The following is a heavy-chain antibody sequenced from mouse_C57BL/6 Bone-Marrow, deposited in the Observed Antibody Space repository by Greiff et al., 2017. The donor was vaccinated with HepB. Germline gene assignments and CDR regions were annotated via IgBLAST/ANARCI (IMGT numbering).Heavy chain of an antibody. CDR3: AGDRGFAY. CDR1: GFPITSGYY. CDR2: ITHSGET. Sequence: QVQLKQSGPGLVKPSQSLFLTCSITGFPITSGYYWIWIRQSPGKPLEWMGYITHSGETFYNPSLQSPISITRETSKNQFFLQLNSVTTEDTAMYYCAGDRGFAYWGQGTLVTVSA. J-gene: IGHJ3*01. V-gene: IGHV12-3*01.